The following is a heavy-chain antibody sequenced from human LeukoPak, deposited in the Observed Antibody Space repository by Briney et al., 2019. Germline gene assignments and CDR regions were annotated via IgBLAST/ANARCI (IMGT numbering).Heavy chain of an antibody. CDR2: INPNSGGT. D-gene: IGHD6-13*01. J-gene: IGHJ5*02. Sequence: ASVRVSCKASGYTFTSYDINWVRQAPGQGLEWMGWINPNSGGTNYAQKFQGRVTMTRDTSISTAYMELSRLRSDDTAVYYCAISGIAAAGTWGQGTLVTVSS. CDR1: GYTFTSYD. V-gene: IGHV1-2*02. CDR3: AISGIAAAGT.